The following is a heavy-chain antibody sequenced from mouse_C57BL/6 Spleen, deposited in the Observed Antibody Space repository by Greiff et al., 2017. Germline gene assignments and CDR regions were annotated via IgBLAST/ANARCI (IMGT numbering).Heavy chain of an antibody. D-gene: IGHD6-1*01. V-gene: IGHV1-55*01. CDR3: ARLEFRQGAMDY. CDR2: IYPGSGST. J-gene: IGHJ4*01. CDR1: GYTFTSYW. Sequence: QVQLQQPGAELVKPGASVKMSCTASGYTFTSYWITWVKQRPGQGLEWIGDIYPGSGSTNYNEKFKSKATLTVDTSSSTAYMQLSSLTSEDSAVYYCARLEFRQGAMDYWGQGTSVTVSS.